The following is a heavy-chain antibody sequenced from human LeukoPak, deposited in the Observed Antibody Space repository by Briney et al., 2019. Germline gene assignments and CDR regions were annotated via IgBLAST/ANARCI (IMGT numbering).Heavy chain of an antibody. CDR2: INPNSGGT. CDR3: ARDLAYCGGDCYSRRTGWFDP. J-gene: IGHJ5*02. CDR1: GYTFTGYY. V-gene: IGHV1-2*02. D-gene: IGHD2-21*02. Sequence: ASVKVSCKASGYTFTGYYMHWVRQAPGQGLEWMGWINPNSGGTNYAQKFQGRVTMTRDTSISTAYMELSRLRSDDTAVHYCARDLAYCGGDCYSRRTGWFDPWGQGTLVTVSS.